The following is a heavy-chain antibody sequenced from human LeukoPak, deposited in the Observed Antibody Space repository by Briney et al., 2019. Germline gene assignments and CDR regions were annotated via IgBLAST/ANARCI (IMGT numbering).Heavy chain of an antibody. V-gene: IGHV1-18*01. Sequence: GASVKVSCKASGYTFTSYGISWVRQAPGQGLEWMGWISAYNGNTNYAQKLQGRVTMTTDTSTSTAYMELRSPRSDDTAVYYCARVEILVPAAIIDYFDYWGQGTLVTVSS. CDR2: ISAYNGNT. CDR3: ARVEILVPAAIIDYFDY. CDR1: GYTFTSYG. J-gene: IGHJ4*02. D-gene: IGHD2-2*01.